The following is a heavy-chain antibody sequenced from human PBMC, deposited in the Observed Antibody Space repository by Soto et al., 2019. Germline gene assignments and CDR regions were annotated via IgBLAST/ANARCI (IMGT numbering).Heavy chain of an antibody. CDR1: GGTFSSYT. CDR3: ARDPGMVYALSYYYYYGMDV. CDR2: IIPILGIA. D-gene: IGHD2-8*01. Sequence: SVKVSCKASGGTFSSYTISWVRQAPGQGLEWMGRIIPILGIANYAQKFQGRVTITADKSTSTAYMELRSLRSEDTAVYYCARDPGMVYALSYYYYYGMDVWGQGTTVTVSS. V-gene: IGHV1-69*04. J-gene: IGHJ6*02.